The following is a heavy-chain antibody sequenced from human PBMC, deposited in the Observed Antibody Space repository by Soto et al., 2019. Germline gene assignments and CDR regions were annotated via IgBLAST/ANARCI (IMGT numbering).Heavy chain of an antibody. J-gene: IGHJ6*02. CDR2: IIPIFGSP. Sequence: QVQLVQSGAAVKKPGSSVRVSCKASGGTLRSHAINWVRQAPGQGLAWMGGIIPIFGSPYYAQKFQGSVAIPADESSITAYMELSSLRSEDTGVYYCAGTVEMLYYHGMDVWGQGTTVIVSS. V-gene: IGHV1-69*01. D-gene: IGHD4-4*01. CDR1: GGTLRSHA. CDR3: AGTVEMLYYHGMDV.